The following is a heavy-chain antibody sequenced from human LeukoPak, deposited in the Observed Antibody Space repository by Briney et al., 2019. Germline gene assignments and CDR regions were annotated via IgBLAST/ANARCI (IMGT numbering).Heavy chain of an antibody. D-gene: IGHD3-3*01. CDR1: GFTFSNYW. J-gene: IGHJ4*02. CDR2: INSDGINT. Sequence: GGSLRLSCAASGFTFSNYWMHWVRQAPGKGLVWVSRINSDGINTSYADSVKGRFTIARDNAKNSVYLEMNSLRADDTAVSYCARSARLMKGVVEVTALDDWGQGTLVTVSS. CDR3: ARSARLMKGVVEVTALDD. V-gene: IGHV3-74*01.